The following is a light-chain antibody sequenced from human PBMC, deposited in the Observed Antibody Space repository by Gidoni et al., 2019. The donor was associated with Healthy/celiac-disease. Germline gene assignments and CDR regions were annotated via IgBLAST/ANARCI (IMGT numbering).Light chain of an antibody. CDR1: SSDVGGYKY. V-gene: IGLV2-14*01. J-gene: IGLJ2*01. CDR3: SSYTSSSPVV. CDR2: EVS. Sequence: QSARTQPACVSGSPGQSITISCTGTSSDVGGYKYVSWYQQHPGKAPKLMIYEVSNRPSGVSNRFSGSKSGNTASLTISGLQAEDEADYYCSSYTSSSPVVFGGGTKLTVL.